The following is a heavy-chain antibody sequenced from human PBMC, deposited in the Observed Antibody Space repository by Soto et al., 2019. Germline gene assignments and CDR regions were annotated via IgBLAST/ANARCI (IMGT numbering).Heavy chain of an antibody. Sequence: SETLSLTCAVYGGSFSGYYWSWIRQPPGKGLEWIGEINHSGSTNYNPSLKSRVTISVDTSKNQFSRKLTYGTAADTAVYYCARDTGEPFDYWGQGTLVTVSS. V-gene: IGHV4-34*01. CDR1: GGSFSGYY. D-gene: IGHD7-27*01. J-gene: IGHJ4*02. CDR2: INHSGST. CDR3: ARDTGEPFDY.